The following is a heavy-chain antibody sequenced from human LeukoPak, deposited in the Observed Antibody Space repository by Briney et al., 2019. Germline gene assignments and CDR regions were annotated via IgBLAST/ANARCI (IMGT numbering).Heavy chain of an antibody. CDR3: ARYRVVVPAAITHRYPYGMDV. CDR1: GYTFASYG. Sequence: ASVKVSCKASGYTFASYGINWVRQATGQGLEWMGWMNPNSGNTGYAQKFQGRVTMTRNTSISTAYMELSSLRSEDTAVYYCARYRVVVPAAITHRYPYGMDVWGQGTTVTVSS. J-gene: IGHJ6*02. D-gene: IGHD2-2*02. CDR2: MNPNSGNT. V-gene: IGHV1-8*01.